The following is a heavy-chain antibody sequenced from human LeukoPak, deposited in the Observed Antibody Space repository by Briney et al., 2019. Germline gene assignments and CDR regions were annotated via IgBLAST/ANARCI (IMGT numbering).Heavy chain of an antibody. CDR1: GGSISSSSYC. V-gene: IGHV4-39*02. CDR2: IYYSGST. D-gene: IGHD6-13*01. J-gene: IGHJ5*02. Sequence: PSETLSLTCTVSGGSISSSSYCWGWIRQPPGKGLEWIGSIYYSGSTYYNPSLKSRVTISVDTSKNQFSLKLSSVTAADTAVYYCARDGGSSWYLHIRGFDPWGQGTLVTVSS. CDR3: ARDGGSSWYLHIRGFDP.